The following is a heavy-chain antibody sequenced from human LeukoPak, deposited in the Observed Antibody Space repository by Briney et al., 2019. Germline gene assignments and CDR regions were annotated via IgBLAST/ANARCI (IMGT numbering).Heavy chain of an antibody. J-gene: IGHJ4*02. Sequence: GASVKVSCKASGYSFTSYGISWVRQAPGQGLEWMGWINAYNGNTNYAQKLQGRVTMTTDTSTSTAYTELKSLRSDDTAVYYCAREHRWLQSLYYFDYWGQGTLVTVSS. D-gene: IGHD5-24*01. CDR3: AREHRWLQSLYYFDY. V-gene: IGHV1-18*01. CDR2: INAYNGNT. CDR1: GYSFTSYG.